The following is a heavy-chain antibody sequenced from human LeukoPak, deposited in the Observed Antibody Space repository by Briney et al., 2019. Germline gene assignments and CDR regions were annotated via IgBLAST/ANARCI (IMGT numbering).Heavy chain of an antibody. Sequence: ASVKVSCKASGYSFIDYYMHWVRQAPGQGLEWMGWIKPNSGGTSYAQKFQGRVTMTRDTPISTVYMELSRLRSDDTAVYYCERDGHDSSGYYQDYWGQGTMVTVSS. CDR1: GYSFIDYY. CDR3: ERDGHDSSGYYQDY. D-gene: IGHD3-22*01. CDR2: IKPNSGGT. J-gene: IGHJ4*02. V-gene: IGHV1-2*02.